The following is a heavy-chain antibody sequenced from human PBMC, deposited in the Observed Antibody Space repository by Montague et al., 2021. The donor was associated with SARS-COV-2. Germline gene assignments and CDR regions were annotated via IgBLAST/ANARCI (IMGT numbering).Heavy chain of an antibody. V-gene: IGHV3-23*01. CDR1: GFTFSSYA. J-gene: IGHJ5*02. CDR2: ISSTGGST. CDR3: AKGFTYYFASGGYPNYFDP. Sequence: SLRLSCAASGFTFSSYAMIWVRQAPGKGLEWVSTISSTGGSTYYADSVKGRFIISRDNSWNTVYMQMNNLRAEDTAVYYCAKGFTYYFASGGYPNYFDPWGQGTLVSVSS. D-gene: IGHD3-10*01.